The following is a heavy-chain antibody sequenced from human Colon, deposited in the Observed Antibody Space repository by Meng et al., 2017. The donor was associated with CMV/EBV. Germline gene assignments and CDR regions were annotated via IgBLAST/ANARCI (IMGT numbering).Heavy chain of an antibody. CDR3: VRTSDY. CDR2: ISYSGSS. V-gene: IGHV4-61*01. Sequence: SETLSLTCTVSGGSVSSGPYYWSWIRQPPGKGLEWIAFISYSGSSNYNPSLKSRVTISADTSKNQISLKLSSVTAADTAMYYCVRTSDYWGQGTLVTVSS. CDR1: GGSVSSGPYY. J-gene: IGHJ4*02.